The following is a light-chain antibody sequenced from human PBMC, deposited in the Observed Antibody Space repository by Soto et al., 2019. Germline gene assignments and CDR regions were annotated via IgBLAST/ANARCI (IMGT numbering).Light chain of an antibody. V-gene: IGKV3-11*01. CDR2: YAS. CDR1: ESVHRN. CDR3: QQRSNWPPLT. Sequence: EMVMTQSPATLSVSPGERVTLSCRASESVHRNLAWYQQKPGQGPSLLIYYASNRATGIPARFSGSGSGTDFTLTISSLEPEDFAVYYCQQRSNWPPLTFGGGTKVEIK. J-gene: IGKJ4*01.